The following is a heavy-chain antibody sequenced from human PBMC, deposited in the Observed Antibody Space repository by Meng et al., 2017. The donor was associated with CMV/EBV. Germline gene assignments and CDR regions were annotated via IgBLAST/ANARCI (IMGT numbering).Heavy chain of an antibody. CDR1: GFTFDDYT. D-gene: IGHD3-22*01. CDR3: AKESDSSGYYSYFDY. V-gene: IGHV3-43*01. J-gene: IGHJ4*02. CDR2: ISWDGGST. Sequence: SGFTFDDYTMHWVRQAPGNGLEWVSLISWDGGSTYYADSVKGRFTISRDNSKNSLYLQMNSLRTEDTALYYCAKESDSSGYYSYFDYWGQGTLVTVSS.